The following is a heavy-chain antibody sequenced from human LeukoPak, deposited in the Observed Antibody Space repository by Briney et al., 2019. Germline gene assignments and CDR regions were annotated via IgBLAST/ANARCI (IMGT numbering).Heavy chain of an antibody. V-gene: IGHV3-21*01. Sequence: GGSLRLSCAASGLTFSTYSMNWVRQAPGKGLEWVSSISSSSTYIYHADSVKGRFTISRDNAKNSLYLQMNSLRAEDTAVYYCARVRVGATGGDFDYWGQGTLVTVSS. D-gene: IGHD1-26*01. CDR1: GLTFSTYS. CDR2: ISSSSTYI. J-gene: IGHJ4*02. CDR3: ARVRVGATGGDFDY.